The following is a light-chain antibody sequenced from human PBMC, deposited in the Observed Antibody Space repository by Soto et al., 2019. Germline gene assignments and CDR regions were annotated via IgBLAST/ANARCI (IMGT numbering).Light chain of an antibody. CDR3: QQYNNWPPFP. V-gene: IGKV3-15*01. CDR2: GAS. Sequence: EIVMTQSPATLSVSPGERAAVPCRASQSVRNNLAWYQQKPGQAPRLLIYGASTRATGIPARFSGSGSGTEFTLTISSLQSEDFAVYYCQQYNNWPPFPFGQGTRLEIK. J-gene: IGKJ5*01. CDR1: QSVRNN.